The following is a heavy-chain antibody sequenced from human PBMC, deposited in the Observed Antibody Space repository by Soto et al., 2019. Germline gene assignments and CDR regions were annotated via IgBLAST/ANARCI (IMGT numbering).Heavy chain of an antibody. CDR3: ARDSGAKLSSS. Sequence: ASVKVSCKASGGTFSSYRFNWVRQARGQGLEWLGGIVPIYRTADYAQKFQGRVTITADESTRTVYMELSSLKSQDTALYYCARDSGAKLSSSWGQGALVTVSS. CDR1: GGTFSSYR. J-gene: IGHJ4*02. V-gene: IGHV1-69*13. D-gene: IGHD6-13*01. CDR2: IVPIYRTA.